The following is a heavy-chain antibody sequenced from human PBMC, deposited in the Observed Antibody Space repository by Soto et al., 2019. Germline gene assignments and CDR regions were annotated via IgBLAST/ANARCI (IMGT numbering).Heavy chain of an antibody. CDR1: GDSLSSDSAA. D-gene: IGHD2-2*01. CDR2: TYYRSQWYN. J-gene: IGHJ6*02. V-gene: IGHV6-1*01. Sequence: SQTLSLTCAISGDSLSSDSAAWNWIRQSPSRGLEWLGRTYYRSQWYNDYAVSVKSRITINPDTSKNQFSLQLNSVTPEDTAVYYCARDREGYCSSSTCYQTPQYFYGMDVWGRGTTVTVSS. CDR3: ARDREGYCSSSTCYQTPQYFYGMDV.